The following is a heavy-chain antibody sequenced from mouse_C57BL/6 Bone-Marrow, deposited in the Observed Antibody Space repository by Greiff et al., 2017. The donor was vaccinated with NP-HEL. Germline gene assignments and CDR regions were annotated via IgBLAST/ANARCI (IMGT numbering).Heavy chain of an antibody. CDR2: IRNKANGYTT. V-gene: IGHV7-3*01. D-gene: IGHD2-12*01. J-gene: IGHJ1*03. Sequence: VQLKESGGGLVQPGGSLSLSCAASGFTFTDYYMSWVRQPPGKALEWLGFIRNKANGYTTEYSASVKGRFTISRDNSQRILYLQMNALRAEDSATYYCARSPTTLYWYFDVWGTGTTVTVSS. CDR3: ARSPTTLYWYFDV. CDR1: GFTFTDYY.